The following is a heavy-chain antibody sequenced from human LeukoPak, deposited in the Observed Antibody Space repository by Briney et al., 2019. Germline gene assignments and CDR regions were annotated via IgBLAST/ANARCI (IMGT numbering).Heavy chain of an antibody. CDR1: GGSISSSSYY. Sequence: SETLSLTCTVSGGSISSSSYYWGWIRQPPGKGLEWIGSIYYSGSTYYNPSLKSRVTISVDTSKNQFSLKLSSVTAADTAVYYCARRGYSSSWYWDYWGQGTLVTVSS. J-gene: IGHJ4*02. D-gene: IGHD6-13*01. CDR3: ARRGYSSSWYWDY. CDR2: IYYSGST. V-gene: IGHV4-39*01.